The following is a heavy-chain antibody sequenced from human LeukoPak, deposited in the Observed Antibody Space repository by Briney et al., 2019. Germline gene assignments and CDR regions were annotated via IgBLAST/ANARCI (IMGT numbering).Heavy chain of an antibody. J-gene: IGHJ4*02. V-gene: IGHV4-59*08. Sequence: PSETLSLTCTVSGGSISSYYWSWIRQPPGKGLEWIGYIYYSGSTNYNPSLKSRVTISVDTSKNQFSLKLSSVTAADTAVYYCARGPYTVGAFYFDYWGQGTLVTVSS. CDR3: ARGPYTVGAFYFDY. CDR1: GGSISSYY. D-gene: IGHD1-26*01. CDR2: IYYSGST.